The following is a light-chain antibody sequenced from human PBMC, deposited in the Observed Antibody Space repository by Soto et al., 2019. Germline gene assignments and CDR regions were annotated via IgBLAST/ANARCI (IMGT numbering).Light chain of an antibody. CDR3: QSYDSSLTEGV. Sequence: QSVLTQPPSASGTPGQRVTISCSGSSSNIGSNTVNWYQQLPGTAPKLLIYTNSNRPSGVPDRFSGSKSGTSASLAITGLQAEDEADYYCQSYDSSLTEGVFGGGTKLTVL. J-gene: IGLJ2*01. CDR2: TNS. V-gene: IGLV1-44*01. CDR1: SSNIGSNT.